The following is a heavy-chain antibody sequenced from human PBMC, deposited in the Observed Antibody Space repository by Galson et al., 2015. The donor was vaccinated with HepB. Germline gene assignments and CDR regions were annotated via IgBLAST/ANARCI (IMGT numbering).Heavy chain of an antibody. Sequence: SVKVSCKASGYTFTSYAMNWVRQAPGQGLEWMGWINTNTGNPTYAQGFTGRFVFSLDTSVSTAYLQISSLKAEDTAVYYCARDFALVTIFGVVHWYFDLWGRGTLVTVSS. CDR2: INTNTGNP. D-gene: IGHD3-3*01. V-gene: IGHV7-4-1*02. J-gene: IGHJ2*01. CDR3: ARDFALVTIFGVVHWYFDL. CDR1: GYTFTSYA.